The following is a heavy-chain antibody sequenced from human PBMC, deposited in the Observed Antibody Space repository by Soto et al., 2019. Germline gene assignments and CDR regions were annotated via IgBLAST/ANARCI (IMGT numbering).Heavy chain of an antibody. CDR1: GGSISNGDYY. CDR3: ARNKGGEAGNFDY. D-gene: IGHD6-13*01. Sequence: QVQLEEAGPGLVKPSQTLSLTCTVSGGSISNGDYYWTWIRQHPVKGLAWVGYISYSGSTYSNPALNSRVTSAVSTSNNHCSLTLSTLTAANTDVYYCARNKGGEAGNFDYSGRGALVTVTS. J-gene: IGHJ4*02. V-gene: IGHV4-31*03. CDR2: ISYSGST.